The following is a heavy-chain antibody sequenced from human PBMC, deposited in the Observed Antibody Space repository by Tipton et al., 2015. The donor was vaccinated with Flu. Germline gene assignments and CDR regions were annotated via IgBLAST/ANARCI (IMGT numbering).Heavy chain of an antibody. CDR2: INYTGYP. D-gene: IGHD3-16*01. Sequence: TLSLTCTVSGGSISSSSHYWGWIRQAPGRGLEWVGSINYTGYPYYNSSIKSRLAMSIDTSKKQFSLRLSSVTAADTAVYYWAKVLFGWVESWAQGTLVTVSS. J-gene: IGHJ5*01. CDR1: GGSISSSSHY. V-gene: IGHV4-39*07. CDR3: AKVLFGWVES.